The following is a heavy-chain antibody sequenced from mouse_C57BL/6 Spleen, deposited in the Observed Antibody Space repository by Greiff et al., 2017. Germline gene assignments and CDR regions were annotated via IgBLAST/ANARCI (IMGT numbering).Heavy chain of an antibody. CDR2: IDPSDSYT. D-gene: IGHD1-1*01. V-gene: IGHV1-69*01. Sequence: QVQLQQPGAELVMPGASVKLSCKASGYTFTSYWMHWVKQRPGQGLEWIGEIDPSDSYTNYNQKFKGKSTLTVDKSSSTAYMQLSSLTSEDSAVYYCASTTTVVAPFDYWGQGTTLTVSS. CDR3: ASTTTVVAPFDY. CDR1: GYTFTSYW. J-gene: IGHJ2*01.